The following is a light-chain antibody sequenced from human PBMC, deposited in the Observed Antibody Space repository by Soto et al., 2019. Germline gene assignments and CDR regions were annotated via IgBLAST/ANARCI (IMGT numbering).Light chain of an antibody. V-gene: IGLV2-14*01. CDR1: SSDVGGYNY. CDR3: SSYTSSSTVV. J-gene: IGLJ2*01. CDR2: EVS. Sequence: QSALTQPASVSASPGQSITISCTGTSSDVGGYNYVTWYQQHPGKAPRLMIDEVSNRPSGVSNRFSGSKSGNTASRTISGVQAEDEADYYGSSYTSSSTVVFGGGTQLTVL.